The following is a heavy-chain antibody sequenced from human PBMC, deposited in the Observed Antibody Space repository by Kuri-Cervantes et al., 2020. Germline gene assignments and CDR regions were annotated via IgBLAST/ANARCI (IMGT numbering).Heavy chain of an antibody. V-gene: IGHV4-39*07. CDR2: IYYSGST. J-gene: IGHJ4*02. D-gene: IGHD3-16*01. CDR3: ARDLGGSADY. CDR1: GDSISSSIYY. Sequence: SETLSLTCTVSGDSISSSIYYWGWIRQPPGKGLEWIGSIYYSGSTYYNLSLKSRVTISVDTSKNQFSLKLSSVTAADTAVYYCARDLGGSADYWGQGTLVTVSS.